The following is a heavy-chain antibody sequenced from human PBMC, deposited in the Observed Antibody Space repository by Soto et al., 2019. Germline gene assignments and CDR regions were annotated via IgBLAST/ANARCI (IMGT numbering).Heavy chain of an antibody. Sequence: QVQLVESGGGVVQPGRSLRLSCAASGFTFSTYAMNWVRQAPGKGLEWVAAISYDASNKYYAGSVKGRFTISRDNYKNTLYLQMNSLRTEVTAMYYCARWVYAFDYWGQGTLVTVSS. CDR3: ARWVYAFDY. CDR2: ISYDASNK. J-gene: IGHJ4*02. V-gene: IGHV3-30-3*01. D-gene: IGHD6-13*01. CDR1: GFTFSTYA.